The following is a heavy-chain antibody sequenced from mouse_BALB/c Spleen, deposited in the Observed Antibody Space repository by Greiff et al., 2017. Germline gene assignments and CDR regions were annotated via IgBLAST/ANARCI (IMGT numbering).Heavy chain of an antibody. J-gene: IGHJ2*01. D-gene: IGHD1-1*01. CDR2: INPSNGRT. Sequence: QVQLQQPGAELVKPGASVKLSCKASGYTFTSYWMHWVKQRPGQGLEWIGEINPSNGRTNYNEKFKSKATLTVDKSSSTAYMQLSSLTSEDSAVYYCTRSPHYYGSSYFDYWGQGTTLTVSS. V-gene: IGHV1S81*02. CDR3: TRSPHYYGSSYFDY. CDR1: GYTFTSYW.